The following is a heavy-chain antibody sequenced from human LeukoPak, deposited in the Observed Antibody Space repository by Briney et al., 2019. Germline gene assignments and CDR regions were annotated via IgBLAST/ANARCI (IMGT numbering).Heavy chain of an antibody. CDR2: IRYDGSNK. CDR3: AKDRGIVVVVADPYPDY. Sequence: GGSLRPSCAASGFTLSSYGMHWVRQTPGKGLEWVAFIRYDGSNKYYADSVKGRFTISRDNSKNTLYLQMNSLRAEDTAVYYCAKDRGIVVVVADPYPDYWGQGTLVTVSS. J-gene: IGHJ4*02. D-gene: IGHD2-15*01. V-gene: IGHV3-30*02. CDR1: GFTLSSYG.